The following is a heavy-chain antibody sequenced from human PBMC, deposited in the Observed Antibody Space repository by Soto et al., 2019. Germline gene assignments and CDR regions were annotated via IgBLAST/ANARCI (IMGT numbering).Heavy chain of an antibody. V-gene: IGHV3-72*01. J-gene: IGHJ5*02. Sequence: EVQLVESGGGLVQPGGSLRLSCAASGFTFSDHHMDWVRQAPGKGLEWVGRTRNKANSYTTEYAASVKGRFTISRDDSKNSLYLQMNSLKTEHAAVYYCSRDLGSWGQGTLVTVSS. CDR3: SRDLGS. CDR1: GFTFSDHH. CDR2: TRNKANSYTT.